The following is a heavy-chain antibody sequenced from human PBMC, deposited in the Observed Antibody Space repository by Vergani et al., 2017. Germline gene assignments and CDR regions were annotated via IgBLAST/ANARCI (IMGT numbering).Heavy chain of an antibody. CDR1: GGTFSSYT. CDR2: IIPILGIA. D-gene: IGHD1-1*01. Sequence: QVQLVQSGAEVKKPGSSVKVSCQASGGTFSSYTISWVRQAPGQGLEWMGRIIPILGIANYAQKFQGRVTITADKSTSTAYMELSSLRSEDTAVYYCARDKSATITIERKYNWFDPWGQGTLVTVSS. CDR3: ARDKSATITIERKYNWFDP. J-gene: IGHJ5*02. V-gene: IGHV1-69*08.